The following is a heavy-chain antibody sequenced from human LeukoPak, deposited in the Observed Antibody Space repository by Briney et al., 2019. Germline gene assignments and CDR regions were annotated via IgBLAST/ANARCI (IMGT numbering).Heavy chain of an antibody. J-gene: IGHJ4*02. CDR3: ARIRLEYSGYDLFDY. V-gene: IGHV2-26*01. Sequence: SGPTLVNPTETLTLTCSVSGFSLSNTKMGVGWIRQPPGKALEWLAHIFSNDEESYSTSLKSRLTISKDTSKSQVVLTMTNMGPVDTATYYCARIRLEYSGYDLFDYWGQGTLVTVSS. D-gene: IGHD5-12*01. CDR1: GFSLSNTKMG. CDR2: IFSNDEE.